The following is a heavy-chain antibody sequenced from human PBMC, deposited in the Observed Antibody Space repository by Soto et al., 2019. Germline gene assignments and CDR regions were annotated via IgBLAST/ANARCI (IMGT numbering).Heavy chain of an antibody. CDR2: IYHSGST. D-gene: IGHD3-22*01. J-gene: IGHJ4*02. Sequence: QVQLQESGPGLVKPSGTLSLTCAVSGGSISSSNWWSWVRQPPGKGLEWIGEIYHSGSTNYNPSLKSRVTISVDKSKNQFSLKLSSVTAADTAVYYCARGYYYDSSGYLNQNFDYWGQGTLVTVSS. V-gene: IGHV4-4*02. CDR1: GGSISSSNW. CDR3: ARGYYYDSSGYLNQNFDY.